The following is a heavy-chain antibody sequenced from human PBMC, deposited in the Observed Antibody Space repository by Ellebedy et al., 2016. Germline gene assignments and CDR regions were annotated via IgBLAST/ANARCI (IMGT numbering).Heavy chain of an antibody. J-gene: IGHJ4*02. Sequence: GESLKISCAASGFTFSSYSMNWVRQAPGKGLEWVSSISSSSSYIYYADSVKGRFTISRDNAKNSLYLQMNSLRAEDTAVYYCAKQKGTYSSGWYVDYWGQGTLVTVSS. CDR3: AKQKGTYSSGWYVDY. D-gene: IGHD6-19*01. CDR2: ISSSSSYI. V-gene: IGHV3-21*04. CDR1: GFTFSSYS.